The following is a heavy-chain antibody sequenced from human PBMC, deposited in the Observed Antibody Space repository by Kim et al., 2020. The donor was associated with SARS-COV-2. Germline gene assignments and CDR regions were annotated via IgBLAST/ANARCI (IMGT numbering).Heavy chain of an antibody. CDR1: GFTFSSYG. Sequence: GGSLRLSCAASGFTFSSYGMHWVRQAPGKGLEWVAVISYDGSNKYYADSVKGRFTISRDNSKNTLYLQMNSLRAEDTAVYYCAKVKEEHYYDSKQIDYWGQGTLVTVSS. D-gene: IGHD3-22*01. J-gene: IGHJ4*02. V-gene: IGHV3-30*18. CDR2: ISYDGSNK. CDR3: AKVKEEHYYDSKQIDY.